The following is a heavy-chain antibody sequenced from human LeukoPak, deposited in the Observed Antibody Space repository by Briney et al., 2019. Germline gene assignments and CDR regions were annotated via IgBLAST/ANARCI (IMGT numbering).Heavy chain of an antibody. Sequence: GGSLRLSCAASGFTFSSYAMHWVRQAPGKGLEWVAVISYDGSNKYYADSVKGRFTISRDNSKNTLYLQVNSLRAEDTAVYYCARDSPEDGDYVCGEDYWGQGTLVTVSS. CDR2: ISYDGSNK. J-gene: IGHJ4*02. D-gene: IGHD4-17*01. CDR3: ARDSPEDGDYVCGEDY. V-gene: IGHV3-30-3*01. CDR1: GFTFSSYA.